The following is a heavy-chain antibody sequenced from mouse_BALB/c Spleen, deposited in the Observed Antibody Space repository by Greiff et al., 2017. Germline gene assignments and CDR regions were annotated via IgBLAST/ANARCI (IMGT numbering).Heavy chain of an antibody. D-gene: IGHD1-1*01. J-gene: IGHJ2*01. CDR2: ISTYYGDA. Sequence: QVQLQQSGAELVRPGVSVKISCKGSGYTFTDYAMHWVKQSHAKSLEWIGVISTYYGDASYNQKFKGKATMTVDKSSSTAYMELARLTSEDSAIYYCARERGKGGSSQGVYWGQGTTLTVSS. CDR3: ARERGKGGSSQGVY. CDR1: GYTFTDYA. V-gene: IGHV1S137*01.